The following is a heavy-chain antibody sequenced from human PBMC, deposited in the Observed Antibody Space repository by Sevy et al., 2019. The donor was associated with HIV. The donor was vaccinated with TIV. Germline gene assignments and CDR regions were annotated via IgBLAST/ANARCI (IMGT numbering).Heavy chain of an antibody. Sequence: GGSLRLSCAASGFTFDAYAMHWVRQAPGKGLEWVSGISWNSAFIGYADSVKGRLTISRDNAKNSLYLQMNSLKPEDTAFYYCAKDGGSGSGPSAEYFHHWGQCTLVTVSS. CDR3: AKDGGSGSGPSAEYFHH. CDR2: ISWNSAFI. CDR1: GFTFDAYA. J-gene: IGHJ1*01. D-gene: IGHD6-19*01. V-gene: IGHV3-9*01.